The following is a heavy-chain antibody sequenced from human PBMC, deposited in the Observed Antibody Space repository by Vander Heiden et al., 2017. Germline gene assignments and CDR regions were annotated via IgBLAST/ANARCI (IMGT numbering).Heavy chain of an antibody. J-gene: IGHJ6*02. CDR1: GFTFSSYA. CDR3: AGGPYSGYYYSYGMDV. Sequence: QGQLVESGGGVAQPGRSLRPPCAASGFTFSSYAMHWVRQAPGKGLEWVAVISYDGSNKYYADSVKGRFTISRDNSKNTLYLQMNSMRAEDTAVYYCAGGPYSGYYYSYGMDVWGQGTTVTVSS. V-gene: IGHV3-30-3*01. CDR2: ISYDGSNK. D-gene: IGHD5-12*01.